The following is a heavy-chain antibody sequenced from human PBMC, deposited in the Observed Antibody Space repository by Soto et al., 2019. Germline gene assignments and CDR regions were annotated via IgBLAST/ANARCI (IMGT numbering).Heavy chain of an antibody. CDR1: GYPFTVFG. CDR3: ARDPGGARGFDF. D-gene: IGHD3-10*01. CDR2: MSPYNGHT. Sequence: QVQLMQSGPEVKKPGASVKVSCKASGYPFTVFGISWVRQAPGQGLEWMGWMSPYNGHTHYAQKLQGRVTMTPDTSTSTAYMELRSLRSDDTAVYYCARDPGGARGFDFWGQGTLVTVSS. V-gene: IGHV1-18*01. J-gene: IGHJ5*01.